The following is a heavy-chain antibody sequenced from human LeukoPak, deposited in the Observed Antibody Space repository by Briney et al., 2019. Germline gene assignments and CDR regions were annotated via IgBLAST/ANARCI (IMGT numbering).Heavy chain of an antibody. Sequence: GGSLRLSCAASGFTFSDYYMSWIRQAPGKGLEWVSYISSSGSTIYYADSVKGRFTISRDNAKKSLYLQMNSLRDEDTAVYYCARDFFAFGGVIALLDYWGQGTLVTVSS. D-gene: IGHD3-16*02. CDR3: ARDFFAFGGVIALLDY. J-gene: IGHJ4*02. CDR2: ISSSGSTI. V-gene: IGHV3-11*04. CDR1: GFTFSDYY.